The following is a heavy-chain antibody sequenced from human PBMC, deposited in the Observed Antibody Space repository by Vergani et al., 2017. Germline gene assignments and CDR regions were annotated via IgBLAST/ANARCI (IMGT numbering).Heavy chain of an antibody. CDR3: ARADGRFWSGYRTFDY. V-gene: IGHV4-38-2*02. D-gene: IGHD3-3*01. J-gene: IGHJ4*02. CDR1: GGSISSGYY. CDR2: INHSGST. Sequence: QVQLQESGPGLVKPSETLSLTCTVSGGSISSGYYWGWIRQPPGKGLEWIGEINHSGSTNYNPSLKSRVTISVDTSKNQFSLKLSSVTAADTAVYYCARADGRFWSGYRTFDYWGQGTLVTVSS.